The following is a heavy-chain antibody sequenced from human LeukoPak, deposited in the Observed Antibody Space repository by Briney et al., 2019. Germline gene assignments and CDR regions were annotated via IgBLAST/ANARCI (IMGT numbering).Heavy chain of an antibody. CDR1: GFTFSGSA. V-gene: IGHV3-73*01. D-gene: IGHD4-11*01. Sequence: SGGSLRLSCAASGFTFSGSAMHWVRQASGKGLEWVGRIRSKANSYATAYAASVKGRFTLSRDDSKNTAYLQMNSLKTEDTAVYYCTRYSVGFHYWGQGTLATVSS. CDR3: TRYSVGFHY. CDR2: IRSKANSYAT. J-gene: IGHJ4*02.